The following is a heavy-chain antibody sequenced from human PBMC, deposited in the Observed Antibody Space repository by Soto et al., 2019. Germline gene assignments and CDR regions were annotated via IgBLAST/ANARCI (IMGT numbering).Heavy chain of an antibody. D-gene: IGHD2-2*01. J-gene: IGHJ4*02. CDR2: INAGNGNT. Sequence: ASVKVSCKASGYTFTSYAMHWVRQAPGQRLEWMGWINAGNGNTKYSQKFQGRVTITRDTSASTAYMELSSLRSEDTAVYYCARYCSSTSCYRAFDYWGQGXLVTVSS. V-gene: IGHV1-3*01. CDR1: GYTFTSYA. CDR3: ARYCSSTSCYRAFDY.